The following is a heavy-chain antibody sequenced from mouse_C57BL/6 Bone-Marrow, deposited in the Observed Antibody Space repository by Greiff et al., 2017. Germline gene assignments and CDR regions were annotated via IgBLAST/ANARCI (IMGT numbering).Heavy chain of an antibody. CDR3: TRCLLWFAY. D-gene: IGHD2-10*01. CDR1: GYTFTSYW. J-gene: IGHJ3*01. CDR2: IYPGNSDT. Sequence: VQLQQSGTVLARPGASVKMSCKTSGYTFTSYWMHWVKQRPGLGLEWIGAIYPGNSDTSYNQKFKGQSKLTAVTSASTAYMELSSLTNEYSAVYYCTRCLLWFAYWGQATLVPVFA. V-gene: IGHV1-5*01.